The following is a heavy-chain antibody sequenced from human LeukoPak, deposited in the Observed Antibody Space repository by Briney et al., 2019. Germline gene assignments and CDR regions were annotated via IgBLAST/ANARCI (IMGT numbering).Heavy chain of an antibody. J-gene: IGHJ5*02. CDR1: GGSISSVSYY. CDR3: ARVVVIHNWFDP. V-gene: IGHV4-39*07. D-gene: IGHD3-22*01. CDR2: IYHSGST. Sequence: SETLSLTCTVSGGSISSVSYYWDWIRQPPGEGLEWIGSIYHSGSTYYNPSLKSRVTISVDRSENQFSLKLSSVTAADTAVYYCARVVVIHNWFDPWGQGTLVTVSS.